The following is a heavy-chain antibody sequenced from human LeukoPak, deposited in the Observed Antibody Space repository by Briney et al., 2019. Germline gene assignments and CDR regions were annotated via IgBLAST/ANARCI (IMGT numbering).Heavy chain of an antibody. J-gene: IGHJ4*02. CDR2: IHYTGET. CDR1: GVSMSTYF. V-gene: IGHV4-59*01. D-gene: IGHD3-10*01. Sequence: KPSETLSLTCSVSGVSMSTYFWSWIRQPPGKGLEWLAFIHYTGETNYNPSLRSRLTISVDTSKNQFSLRLSSLTSSDTAIYYCARDIYGSGYRYFDQWGQGALVTVSS. CDR3: ARDIYGSGYRYFDQ.